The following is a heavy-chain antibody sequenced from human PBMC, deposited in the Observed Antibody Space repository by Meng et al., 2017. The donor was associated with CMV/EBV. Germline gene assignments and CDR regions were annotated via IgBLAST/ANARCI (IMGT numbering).Heavy chain of an antibody. V-gene: IGHV3-66*01. J-gene: IGHJ4*02. D-gene: IGHD1-1*01. CDR1: GFTVSSNF. CDR3: ARDHSGPLSH. Sequence: EVELVESGGGLVQPGGSLGLSCAASGFTVSSNFMSWVRQAPGKGLEWVSVIYSGGSTYYADSVKGRFTISRDNSKNTLYLQMNSLRAEDTAVYYCARDHSGPLSHWGQGTLVTVSS. CDR2: IYSGGST.